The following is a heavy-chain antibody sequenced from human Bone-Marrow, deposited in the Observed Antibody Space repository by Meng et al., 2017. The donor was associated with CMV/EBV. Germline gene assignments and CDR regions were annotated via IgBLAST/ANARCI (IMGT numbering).Heavy chain of an antibody. J-gene: IGHJ4*02. CDR1: GFTFSSYW. V-gene: IGHV3-7*01. CDR3: ASAGVWQWLSIGDY. Sequence: GESLKISCAASGFTFSSYWMSWVRQAPGKGLEWVANIKQDGSEKYYVDSVKGRFTISRDNAKNSLYLQMNSLRAEDTAVYYCASAGVWQWLSIGDYWGQGTLVTVSS. D-gene: IGHD6-19*01. CDR2: IKQDGSEK.